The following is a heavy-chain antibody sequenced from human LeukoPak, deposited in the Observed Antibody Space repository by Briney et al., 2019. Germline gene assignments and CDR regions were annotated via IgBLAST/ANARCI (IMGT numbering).Heavy chain of an antibody. CDR1: GYRFTSYW. V-gene: IGHV5-10-1*01. J-gene: IGHJ4*02. D-gene: IGHD3-10*01. CDR2: IDPSDSYT. Sequence: GGSLKISFKGSGYRFTSYWISWVRQMPGKGLGWMGRIDPSDSYTNYGPSFQGHVTISADKSISTAYLQWSSLKASDTAMYYCARLGADYGSGSYYNDYWGQGTLVTVSS. CDR3: ARLGADYGSGSYYNDY.